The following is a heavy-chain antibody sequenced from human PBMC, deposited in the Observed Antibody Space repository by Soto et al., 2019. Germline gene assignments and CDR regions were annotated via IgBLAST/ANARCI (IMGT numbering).Heavy chain of an antibody. CDR1: GGSISSSSYY. Sequence: SETLSLTCTVSGGSISSSSYYWGWIRQPPGKGLEWIGSIYYSGSTYYNPSLKSRVTISVDTSKNQFSLKLSSVTAADTAVYYCARLGARIAAADHPGGMDVWGQGTTVTVS. J-gene: IGHJ6*02. CDR2: IYYSGST. D-gene: IGHD6-13*01. V-gene: IGHV4-39*01. CDR3: ARLGARIAAADHPGGMDV.